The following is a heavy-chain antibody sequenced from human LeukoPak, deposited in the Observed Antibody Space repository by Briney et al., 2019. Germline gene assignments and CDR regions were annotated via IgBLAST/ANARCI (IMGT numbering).Heavy chain of an antibody. Sequence: PGESLRLSCAASGFTFSAYWMTWVRQAPGKGLAWVANIIEGGDLKYYVDSVEGRFTISRDNTKNSLYLQMTNLRADDTAVYYCARVGKNGWDFDHWGQGTLVTVSS. CDR1: GFTFSAYW. CDR2: IIEGGDLK. D-gene: IGHD6-19*01. V-gene: IGHV3-7*01. CDR3: ARVGKNGWDFDH. J-gene: IGHJ4*02.